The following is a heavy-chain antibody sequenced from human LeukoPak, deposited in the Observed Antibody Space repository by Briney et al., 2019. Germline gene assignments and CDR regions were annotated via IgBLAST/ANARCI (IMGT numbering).Heavy chain of an antibody. J-gene: IGHJ4*02. CDR2: IKQDGSEK. Sequence: GGSLGLSCAASGFTFSSYWMSWVRQAPGKGLEWVANIKQDGSEKYYVDSVKGRFTISRDNAKNSLYLQMNSLRAEDTAVYCCARDSAMYYDFWSGYYFLDYWGQGTLVTVSS. CDR1: GFTFSSYW. CDR3: ARDSAMYYDFWSGYYFLDY. D-gene: IGHD3-3*01. V-gene: IGHV3-7*01.